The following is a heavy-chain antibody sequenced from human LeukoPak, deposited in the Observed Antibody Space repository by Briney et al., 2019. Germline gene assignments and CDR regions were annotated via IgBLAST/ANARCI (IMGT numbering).Heavy chain of an antibody. CDR2: ISSSSSYI. CDR1: GFTFSSYS. CDR3: ARESGYDRHSYYYYGMDV. V-gene: IGHV3-21*01. Sequence: GGSLRLFCAASGFTFSSYSMNWVRQAPGKGLEWVSSISSSSSYIYYADSVKGRFTISRDNAKNSLYLQMNSLRAEDTAVYYCARESGYDRHSYYYYGMDVWGQGTTVTVSS. J-gene: IGHJ6*02. D-gene: IGHD5-12*01.